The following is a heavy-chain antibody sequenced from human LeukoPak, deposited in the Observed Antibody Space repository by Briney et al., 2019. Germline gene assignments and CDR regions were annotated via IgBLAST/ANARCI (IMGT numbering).Heavy chain of an antibody. CDR2: IHDSGST. D-gene: IGHD4-23*01. Sequence: PSETLSLTCTVSGGSISSSPYSWAWIRQPPGKGLEWIGNIHDSGSTYYSPSLKSRVTISVDTSKNQFSLKLSSVTAADTAVYYCARHRYGGNVDYWGQGTLVTVSS. CDR3: ARHRYGGNVDY. V-gene: IGHV4-39*01. CDR1: GGSISSSPYS. J-gene: IGHJ4*02.